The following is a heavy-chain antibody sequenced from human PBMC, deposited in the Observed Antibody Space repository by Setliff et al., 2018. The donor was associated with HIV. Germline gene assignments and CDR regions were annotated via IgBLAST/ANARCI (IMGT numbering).Heavy chain of an antibody. V-gene: IGHV3-53*01. Sequence: GGSLRLSCAASGFTVSSNYMSWVRQAPGKGLEWVSVIYRGCSTYYADSVRGRFTISRDNSKNTLYLQMNNVRAGDTAVYYCTRELNGHTSSHYYFGLDVWGQGTTVTVSS. D-gene: IGHD6-6*01. CDR3: TRELNGHTSSHYYFGLDV. CDR1: GFTVSSNY. J-gene: IGHJ6*02. CDR2: IYRGCST.